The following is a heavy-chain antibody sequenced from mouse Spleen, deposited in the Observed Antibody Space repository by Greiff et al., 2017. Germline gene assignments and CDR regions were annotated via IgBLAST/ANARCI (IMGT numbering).Heavy chain of an antibody. Sequence: VQLQQSGPGLVQPSQSLSITCTVSGFSLTSYGVHWVRQSPGKGLEWLGVIWSGGSTDYNAAFISRLSISKDNSKSQVFFKMNSLQADDTAIYYCARNPIYYDYDYYAMDYWGQGTSVTVSS. J-gene: IGHJ4*01. CDR1: GFSLTSYG. V-gene: IGHV2-2*01. CDR2: IWSGGST. D-gene: IGHD2-4*01. CDR3: ARNPIYYDYDYYAMDY.